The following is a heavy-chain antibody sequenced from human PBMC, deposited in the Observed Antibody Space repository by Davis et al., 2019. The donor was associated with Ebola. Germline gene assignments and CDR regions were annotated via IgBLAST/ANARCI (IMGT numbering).Heavy chain of an antibody. CDR1: GFTFSGSA. CDR3: VKRTSGSSGWDY. V-gene: IGHV3-73*01. CDR2: IRSKANSYAT. Sequence: GESLKISCAASGFTFSGSAMHWVRQASGKGLEWVGRIRSKANSYATAYAASVKGRFTISRDDSKNTAYLQMNSLRHEDTAIYYCVKRTSGSSGWDYWGQGTLVTVSS. D-gene: IGHD3-3*01. J-gene: IGHJ4*02.